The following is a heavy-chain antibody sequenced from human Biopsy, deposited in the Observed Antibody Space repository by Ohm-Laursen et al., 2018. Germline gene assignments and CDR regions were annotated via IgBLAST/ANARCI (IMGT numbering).Heavy chain of an antibody. V-gene: IGHV1-69*04. D-gene: IGHD1-26*01. J-gene: IGHJ3*01. Sequence: SSVKVSCNASGATVTSYAISWVRQAPGQGLEWMGRIDPFTGVTNYAHNFRGRVTITADRSTPTAYVEVSSLRSDDTAVFYCATDARWDLSLDAFHVWGQGTKVTVSS. CDR3: ATDARWDLSLDAFHV. CDR1: GATVTSYA. CDR2: IDPFTGVT.